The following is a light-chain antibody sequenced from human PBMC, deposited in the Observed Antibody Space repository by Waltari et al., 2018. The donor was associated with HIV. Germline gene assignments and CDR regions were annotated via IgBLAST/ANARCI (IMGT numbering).Light chain of an antibody. Sequence: SVSPGERATLSCRASQSVSSNLAWYQQKPGQAPRLLIYGASISATGIPARFSGSGSGTEFTLTISSLQSEDFAVYYCQQYNNWLRTFGQGTKVEIK. V-gene: IGKV3-15*01. J-gene: IGKJ1*01. CDR3: QQYNNWLRT. CDR2: GAS. CDR1: QSVSSN.